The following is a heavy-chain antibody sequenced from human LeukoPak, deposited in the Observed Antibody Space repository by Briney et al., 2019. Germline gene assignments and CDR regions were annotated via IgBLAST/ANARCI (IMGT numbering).Heavy chain of an antibody. CDR2: INPSGGST. CDR3: ARLRPAGPYYFDY. V-gene: IGHV1-46*01. CDR1: GYTFTSYY. Sequence: ASVKVSCKASGYTFTSYYMHWVRQAPGQGLEWMGLINPSGGSTSYAQKFQGRVTMTRDISTSTVYMELSSLRSEDTAVYYCARLRPAGPYYFDYWGQGTLVTVSS. D-gene: IGHD6-19*01. J-gene: IGHJ4*02.